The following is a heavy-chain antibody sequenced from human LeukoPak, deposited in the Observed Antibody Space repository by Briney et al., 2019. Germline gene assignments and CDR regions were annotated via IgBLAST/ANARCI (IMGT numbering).Heavy chain of an antibody. V-gene: IGHV3-7*01. CDR2: IKQDGSEK. CDR3: ARPRRMYGSGSYAFDI. CDR1: GFTFSSYW. J-gene: IGHJ3*02. D-gene: IGHD3-10*01. Sequence: GSLRLSCAASGFTFSSYWMSWVRQAPGKGLEWVANIKQDGSEKNYVDSVKGRFTVSRDNAKNSLYLQMSSLRAEDTAVYYCARPRRMYGSGSYAFDIWGQGTMVTVSS.